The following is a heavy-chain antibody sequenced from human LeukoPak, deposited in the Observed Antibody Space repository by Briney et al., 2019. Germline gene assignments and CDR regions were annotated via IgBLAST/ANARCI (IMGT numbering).Heavy chain of an antibody. D-gene: IGHD1-26*01. CDR3: ARDGGGWEVPLDC. V-gene: IGHV3-48*04. CDR2: ISSSSSTI. J-gene: IGHJ4*02. CDR1: GFTFSNYA. Sequence: GGSLRLSCAASGFTFSNYAMNWVRQAPGKGLEWVSYISSSSSTIFYADSVKGRFTITRDNAKNSLYLQLNSLRVEDTAVYHCARDGGGWEVPLDCWGQGTLVTVSS.